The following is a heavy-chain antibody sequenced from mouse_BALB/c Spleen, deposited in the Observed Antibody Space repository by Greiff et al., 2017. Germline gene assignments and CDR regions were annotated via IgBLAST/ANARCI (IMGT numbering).Heavy chain of an antibody. CDR1: GFTFSSFG. V-gene: IGHV5-17*02. J-gene: IGHJ2*01. Sequence: EVQLVESGGGLVQPGGSRKLSCAASGFTFSSFGMHWVRQAPEKGLEWVAYISSGSGTIYYADTVKGRFTISRDNPKNTLFLQMTSLRSEDTAMYYCARSWFTTVVAPFDYWGQGTTLTVSS. D-gene: IGHD1-1*01. CDR3: ARSWFTTVVAPFDY. CDR2: ISSGSGTI.